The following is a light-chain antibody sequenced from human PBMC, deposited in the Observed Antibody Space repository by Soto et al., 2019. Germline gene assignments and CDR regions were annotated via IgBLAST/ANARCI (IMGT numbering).Light chain of an antibody. CDR3: LQDHNYPRT. J-gene: IGKJ4*01. V-gene: IGKV1-6*02. CDR1: QGIGND. CDR2: SAT. Sequence: AIQMAQSPSSLSASVGDRVTITCRASQGIGNDVGWYQQKPGKAPKLLLYSATTLQSGVPSRFSGTRSGTDFTLTLSSLEPEDFATYYCLQDHNYPRTFGGGTKVEIK.